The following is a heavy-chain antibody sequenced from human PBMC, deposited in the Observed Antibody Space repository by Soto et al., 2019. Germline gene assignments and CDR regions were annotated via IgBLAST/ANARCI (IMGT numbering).Heavy chain of an antibody. Sequence: QLQLQESGPGLVKPSETLSLTCTVSGGSISSSSYYWGWIRQPPGKGLEWIGSIYYSGSTYYNPSLKSRVTISVDTSKNQFSLKLSSVTAADTAVYYCARHPDIVVGAGYFDYWGQGTLVTVSS. V-gene: IGHV4-39*01. D-gene: IGHD2-2*01. CDR2: IYYSGST. CDR3: ARHPDIVVGAGYFDY. CDR1: GGSISSSSYY. J-gene: IGHJ4*02.